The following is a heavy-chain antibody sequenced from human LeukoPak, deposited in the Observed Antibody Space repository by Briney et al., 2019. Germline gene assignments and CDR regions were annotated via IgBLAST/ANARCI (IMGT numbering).Heavy chain of an antibody. CDR3: VRDVYESGTPFDY. D-gene: IGHD5/OR15-5a*01. CDR2: ISGSGGST. CDR1: GFTFSSYA. V-gene: IGHV3-23*01. Sequence: GGSLRLSCAASGFTFSSYAMSWVRQAPGKGLEWVSAISGSGGSTYYADSVKGRFTISRDNAENSLYLQMNSLRAEDTAVYYCVRDVYESGTPFDYWGQGTLVTVSS. J-gene: IGHJ4*02.